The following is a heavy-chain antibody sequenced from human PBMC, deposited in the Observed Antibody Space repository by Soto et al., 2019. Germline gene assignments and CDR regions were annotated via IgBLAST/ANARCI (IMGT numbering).Heavy chain of an antibody. J-gene: IGHJ4*02. Sequence: SVQVSCKASGFTFTSSAVQWVRQARGQRLEWIGWIVVGSGNTNYAQKFQERVTITRDMSTSTAYMELSSLRSEDTAVYYCAAGESRDDDFGSGFDFGGQGTLVT. V-gene: IGHV1-58*01. D-gene: IGHD3-3*01. CDR1: GFTFTSSA. CDR2: IVVGSGNT. CDR3: AAGESRDDDFGSGFDF.